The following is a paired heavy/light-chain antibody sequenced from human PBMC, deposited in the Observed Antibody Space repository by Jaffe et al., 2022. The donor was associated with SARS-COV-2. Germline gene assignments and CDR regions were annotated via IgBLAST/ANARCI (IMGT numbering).Heavy chain of an antibody. V-gene: IGHV3-9*01. CDR2: ISRHSSET. CDR3: ARDLNSDYSVRPFFTF. Sequence: EVRLVESGGDLIQPGRSLRLSCVASGFTFDDFAMHWVRQRPGGGLEWVSGISRHSSETGYADSVKGRFTISRDDARKSVYLQITSLRPGDSALYFCARDLNSDYSVRPFFTFWGQGTQVTVSS. D-gene: IGHD5-12*01. J-gene: IGHJ4*02. CDR1: GFTFDDFA.
Light chain of an antibody. J-gene: IGLJ2*01. Sequence: SYVLTQPPSLSVAPGETARMTCGGDEIGVKSVHWYQHKPGQAPLLIIYFDSDRSSGVPERFSASNSGHTATLTISRVEAGDEADYYCQTSDSPRDPVVFGGGTKLIVL. V-gene: IGLV3-21*04. CDR2: FDS. CDR3: QTSDSPRDPVV. CDR1: EIGVKS.